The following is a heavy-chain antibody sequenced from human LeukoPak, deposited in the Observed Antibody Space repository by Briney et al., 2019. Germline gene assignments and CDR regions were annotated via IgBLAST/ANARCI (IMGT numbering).Heavy chain of an antibody. CDR2: ISSNGGST. V-gene: IGHV3-64*01. J-gene: IGHJ3*01. Sequence: GGSLRLSCAASGITFSNYAMHWVRQAPGKGLQHVSAISSNGGSTYYANSVKGRFTISRDNSKNTLYLQMGSLRAEDMAVYYCARVGASLPDAFDVWGQGTTVTVSS. D-gene: IGHD4/OR15-4a*01. CDR1: GITFSNYA. CDR3: ARVGASLPDAFDV.